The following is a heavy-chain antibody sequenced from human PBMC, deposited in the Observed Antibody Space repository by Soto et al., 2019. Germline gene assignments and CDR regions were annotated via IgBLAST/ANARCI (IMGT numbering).Heavy chain of an antibody. J-gene: IGHJ5*02. Sequence: QVQLVQSGAEVKKPGASVKVSCKASGYTFTGYYMHWVRQAPGQGLEWMGWINPNSGGTNYAQNFQGWGTMTRDTSNRTAYMELSGLGSDDTAVYSGARAGDLACRGGSCSCWFDPWGQGTRVTVSS. CDR1: GYTFTGYY. V-gene: IGHV1-2*04. CDR2: INPNSGGT. CDR3: ARAGDLACRGGSCSCWFDP. D-gene: IGHD2-15*01.